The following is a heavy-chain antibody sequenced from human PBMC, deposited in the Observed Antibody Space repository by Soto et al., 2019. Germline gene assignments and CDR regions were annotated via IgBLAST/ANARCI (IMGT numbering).Heavy chain of an antibody. D-gene: IGHD4-4*01. CDR1: GYSFTSHW. J-gene: IGHJ6*02. CDR3: ARLLVGSHYRRNSLAV. CDR2: IYPGDSDT. Sequence: PGESLKISCKGSGYSFTSHWIGWVRQMPGKGLEWMGIIYPGDSDTRYSPSFQGQVTISADKSISTAYLQWSSLKASDTAMYYCARLLVGSHYRRNSLAVWGQGTTVPVSS. V-gene: IGHV5-51*01.